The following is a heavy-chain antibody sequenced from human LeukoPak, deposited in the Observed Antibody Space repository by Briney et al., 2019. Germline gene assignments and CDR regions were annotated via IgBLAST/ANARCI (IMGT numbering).Heavy chain of an antibody. CDR1: GYTFTSYG. Sequence: PEASVKVSCKAPGYTFTSYGISWVRQAPGQGLEWMGWISAYNGNTNYAQKLQGRVTMTTDTSTSTAYMELRSLRSDDTAVYYCARVPAGSYYYYGMDVWGQGTTVTVSS. J-gene: IGHJ6*02. V-gene: IGHV1-18*01. CDR3: ARVPAGSYYYYGMDV. D-gene: IGHD6-13*01. CDR2: ISAYNGNT.